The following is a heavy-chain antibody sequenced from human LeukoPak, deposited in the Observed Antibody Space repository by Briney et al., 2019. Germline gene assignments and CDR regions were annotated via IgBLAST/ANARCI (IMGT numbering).Heavy chain of an antibody. CDR1: GFTFSSYG. CDR2: IWYDGSNK. CDR3: ARDWGRNENYDSRWAFDY. Sequence: GGSLRLSCAASGFTFSSYGMHWVRQAPGKGLEWVAVIWYDGSNKYYADSVKGRFTISRDNSKNTLYLQMNSLRAEDTAVYYCARDWGRNENYDSRWAFDYWGQGTLVTVSS. V-gene: IGHV3-33*01. J-gene: IGHJ4*02. D-gene: IGHD3-22*01.